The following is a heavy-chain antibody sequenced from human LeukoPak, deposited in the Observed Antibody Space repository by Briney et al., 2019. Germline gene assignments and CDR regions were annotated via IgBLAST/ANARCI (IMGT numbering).Heavy chain of an antibody. CDR1: GFTFTGYE. CDR2: ISGSGGST. D-gene: IGHD3-10*01. V-gene: IGHV3-23*01. CDR3: AKSGVGVNWFDP. J-gene: IGHJ5*02. Sequence: GGSLRLSCVVSGFTFTGYEMTWVRQAPGKGLEWVSAISGSGGSTYYADSVKGRFTISRDNSKNTLYLQMNSLRAEDTAVYYCAKSGVGVNWFDPWGQGTLVTVSS.